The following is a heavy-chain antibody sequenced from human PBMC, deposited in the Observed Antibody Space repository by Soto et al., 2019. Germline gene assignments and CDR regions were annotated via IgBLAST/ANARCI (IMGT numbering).Heavy chain of an antibody. Sequence: SETLSLTCTVSGGSIISYYWSWIRQPPGKGLEWIGYIYYSGSTNYNPSLMSRVTISVDTSKNQFSLNLSSVTAADTAVYYCARVGRGYEGPNYYYMDVWGKGTTVTVSS. CDR1: GGSIISYY. V-gene: IGHV4-59*01. D-gene: IGHD5-12*01. CDR2: IYYSGST. CDR3: ARVGRGYEGPNYYYMDV. J-gene: IGHJ6*03.